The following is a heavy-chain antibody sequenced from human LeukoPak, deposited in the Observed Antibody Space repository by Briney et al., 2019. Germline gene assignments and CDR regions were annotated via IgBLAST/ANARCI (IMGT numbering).Heavy chain of an antibody. CDR2: ISTSSAYI. Sequence: GGSLRLSCAASGFTFSSYDMHWVRQATGKGLEWVSSISTSSAYIHYEDSLKGRFTVSRDNAKNSLYLQMDSLRAVDTAVYYCAKVLWFGELMFDYWGQGTLVTVSS. D-gene: IGHD3-10*01. CDR1: GFTFSSYD. CDR3: AKVLWFGELMFDY. V-gene: IGHV3-21*01. J-gene: IGHJ4*02.